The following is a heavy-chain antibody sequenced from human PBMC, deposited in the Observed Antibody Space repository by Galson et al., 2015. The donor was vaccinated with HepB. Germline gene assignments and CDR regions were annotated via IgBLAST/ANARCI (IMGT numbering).Heavy chain of an antibody. J-gene: IGHJ5*02. CDR2: YDLEDGET. V-gene: IGHV1-24*01. Sequence: SVKVSCKVSGHTLIELAMHWVRQAPGKGLEWMGGYDLEDGETIYAQKFQGRVTMTEDTSTDTAYMELSSLRSEDTAVYSCATVRLYSNERNWFDPWGQGTLVTVSS. CDR3: ATVRLYSNERNWFDP. CDR1: GHTLIELA. D-gene: IGHD4-11*01.